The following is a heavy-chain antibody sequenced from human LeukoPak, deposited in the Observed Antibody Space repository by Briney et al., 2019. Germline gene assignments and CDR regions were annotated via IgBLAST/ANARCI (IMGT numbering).Heavy chain of an antibody. J-gene: IGHJ3*02. CDR2: MNPNSGNT. Sequence: ASVKVSCKASGYTFTSYDINWVRQATGQGLEWMGWMNPNSGNTGYAQKFQGRVTMTRNTSISTAYMELSSLRSEDTAVYYCARTYYDFRSGFDAFDIWGQGTMVTVSS. CDR3: ARTYYDFRSGFDAFDI. CDR1: GYTFTSYD. D-gene: IGHD3-3*01. V-gene: IGHV1-8*01.